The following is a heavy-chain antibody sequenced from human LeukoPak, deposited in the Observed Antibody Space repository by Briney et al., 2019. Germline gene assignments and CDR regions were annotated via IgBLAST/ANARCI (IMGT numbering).Heavy chain of an antibody. CDR2: ISYDGSNK. Sequence: SLRLPCASSGFTFSGYSLHWVRQAPGKGLEWVAFISYDGSNKYYGDSVKGRFTISRDNSKNTLYLQMNSLRVEDTAMYYCASNCGGDCYWGKGTTVTVSS. D-gene: IGHD2-21*01. CDR1: GFTFSGYS. J-gene: IGHJ6*04. CDR3: ASNCGGDCY. V-gene: IGHV3-30-3*01.